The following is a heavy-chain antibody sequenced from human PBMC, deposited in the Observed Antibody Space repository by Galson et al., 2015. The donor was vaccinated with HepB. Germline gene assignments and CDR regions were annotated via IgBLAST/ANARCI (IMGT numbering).Heavy chain of an antibody. D-gene: IGHD6-19*01. V-gene: IGHV1-69*13. J-gene: IGHJ4*02. CDR3: ARASAMAGDLDY. CDR2: IMPIFGTT. CDR1: GGTFSSYA. Sequence: SVKVSCKASGGTFSSYAINWVRQAPGQGLEWMGGIMPIFGTTKYAQKLQGRVTITADESTTTAYMELSSLTLEDTAVYYCARASAMAGDLDYWGQGTLVTVSS.